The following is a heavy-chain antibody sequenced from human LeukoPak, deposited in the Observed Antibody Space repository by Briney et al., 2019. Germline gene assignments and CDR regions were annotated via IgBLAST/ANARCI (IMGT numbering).Heavy chain of an antibody. CDR1: GGTFISYA. J-gene: IGHJ5*02. Sequence: SVTVSFKASGGTFISYAISWVRQAPGQGLEWMGGIIPIFGTANYAQKFQGRVTITADKSTSTAYMELSSLRSEDTAVYYCARETKDSSGWYHWFDPWGQGTLVTVSS. D-gene: IGHD6-19*01. V-gene: IGHV1-69*06. CDR2: IIPIFGTA. CDR3: ARETKDSSGWYHWFDP.